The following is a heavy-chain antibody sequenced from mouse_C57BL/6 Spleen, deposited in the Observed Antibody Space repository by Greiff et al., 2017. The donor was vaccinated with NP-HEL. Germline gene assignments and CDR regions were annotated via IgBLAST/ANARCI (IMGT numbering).Heavy chain of an antibody. CDR2: LYPGNSDT. Sequence: VQLKQSGTVLARPGASVKMSCKTSGYTFTSYWMHWVKQRPGQGLEWIGALYPGNSDTSYNQKFKGKAKLTAVTSASTAYMELSSLTNEDSAVYYCTRDDDYDGAMDYWGQGTSVTVSS. CDR1: GYTFTSYW. V-gene: IGHV1-5*01. J-gene: IGHJ4*01. D-gene: IGHD2-4*01. CDR3: TRDDDYDGAMDY.